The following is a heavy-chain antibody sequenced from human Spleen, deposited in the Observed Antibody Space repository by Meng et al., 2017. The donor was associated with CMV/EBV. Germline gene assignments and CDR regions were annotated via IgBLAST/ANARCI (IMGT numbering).Heavy chain of an antibody. CDR1: GYTFTPYG. CDR3: ARLSGRYSGAFDI. J-gene: IGHJ3*02. D-gene: IGHD1-26*01. V-gene: IGHV1-18*01. Sequence: ASVKVSCKASGYTFTPYGFAWVRQAPGQGLEWMGWLSPYHSNPTYAQKLQGRVTMTTDTSTTTAYMELRSLRSDDTAVYYCARLSGRYSGAFDIWGQGTTVTVSS. CDR2: LSPYHSNP.